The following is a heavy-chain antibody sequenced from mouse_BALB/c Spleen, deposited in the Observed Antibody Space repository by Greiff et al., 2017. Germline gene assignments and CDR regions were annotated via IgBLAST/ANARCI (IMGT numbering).Heavy chain of an antibody. Sequence: EVQRVESGGGLVKPGGSLKLSCAASGFTFSSYAMSWVRQSPEKRLEWVAEISSGGSYTYYPDTVTGRFTISRDNAKNTLYLEMSSLRSEDTAMYYCACQDYWGQGTLVTVSA. J-gene: IGHJ3*01. CDR1: GFTFSSYA. D-gene: IGHD6-1*01. CDR2: ISSGGSYT. V-gene: IGHV5-9-4*01. CDR3: ACQDY.